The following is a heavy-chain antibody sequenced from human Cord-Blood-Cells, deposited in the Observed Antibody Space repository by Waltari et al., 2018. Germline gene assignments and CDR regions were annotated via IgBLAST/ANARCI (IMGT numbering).Heavy chain of an antibody. D-gene: IGHD2-15*01. CDR1: GGSISSSSYY. V-gene: IGHV4-39*01. CDR2: IYYSWST. CDR3: ARHVVVVAASDY. J-gene: IGHJ4*02. Sequence: QLQLQESGPGLVKPSETLSLTCTVSGGSISSSSYYWGWIRQPPGKGLEWIGSIYYSWSTYYNPSRKSRVTISVDTSKNQCSLKLSSVTAADTAVYYCARHVVVVAASDYWGQGTLVTVSS.